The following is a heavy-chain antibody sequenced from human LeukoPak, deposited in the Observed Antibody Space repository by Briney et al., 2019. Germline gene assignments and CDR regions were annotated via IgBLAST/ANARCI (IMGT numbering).Heavy chain of an antibody. D-gene: IGHD6-6*01. CDR1: GYTLTNHG. Sequence: GGALRLSCAASGYTLTNHGMHWVRQAPGKGLEWVATIWFDGGQENYADTVKGRFTILRDISKSTLYLQMNSLRAEDTAAYYGARDLAAGRLDFRGQGTLVTVSS. J-gene: IGHJ4*02. V-gene: IGHV3-33*01. CDR2: IWFDGGQE. CDR3: ARDLAAGRLDF.